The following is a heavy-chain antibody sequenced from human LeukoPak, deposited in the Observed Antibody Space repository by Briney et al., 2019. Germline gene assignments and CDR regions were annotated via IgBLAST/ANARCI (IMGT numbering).Heavy chain of an antibody. Sequence: GGSLRLSCAASGFNFSDYFMSWIRQAPGKGLQWISYISRSGSAFYYAESVKGRFTISRDNAKNSLFLEMNSLRAEDTAVYYCARGDASNGNWYFDIWGRGTLVSVSS. J-gene: IGHJ2*01. CDR1: GFNFSDYF. CDR2: ISRSGSAF. CDR3: ARGDASNGNWYFDI. D-gene: IGHD2-8*01. V-gene: IGHV3-11*04.